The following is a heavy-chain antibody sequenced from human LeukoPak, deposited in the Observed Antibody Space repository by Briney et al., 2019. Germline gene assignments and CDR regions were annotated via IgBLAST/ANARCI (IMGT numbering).Heavy chain of an antibody. CDR3: ARERGAIVATTNRAFAFDY. D-gene: IGHD5-12*01. CDR1: GYTFTSYG. V-gene: IGHV1-18*01. Sequence: GASVKVSCKASGYTFTSYGISWVRQAPGQGLEWMGWISAYNGNTNYAQKLQGRVTMTKDTSTSTAYMELRSLRSDDPAVYYCARERGAIVATTNRAFAFDYWGQGTLVTVSS. CDR2: ISAYNGNT. J-gene: IGHJ4*02.